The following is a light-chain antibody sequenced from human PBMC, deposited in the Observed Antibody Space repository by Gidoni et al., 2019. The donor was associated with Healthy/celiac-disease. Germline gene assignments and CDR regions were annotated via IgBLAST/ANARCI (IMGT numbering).Light chain of an antibody. CDR2: QDS. J-gene: IGLJ2*01. V-gene: IGLV3-1*01. CDR1: NLGDKY. Sequence: SYELTQPPSVSVAPGQTASITCSGENLGDKYAFWYQQKPGQSPVLVIYQDSKRPARIPERFSGSNSGNTATLTISGTQAMDEADYDCQAWDSSAVVFGGGTKLTVL. CDR3: QAWDSSAVV.